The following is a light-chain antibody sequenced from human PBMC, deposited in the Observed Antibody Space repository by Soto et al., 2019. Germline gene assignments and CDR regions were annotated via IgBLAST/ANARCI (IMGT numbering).Light chain of an antibody. V-gene: IGKV3-20*01. CDR3: QHYDSSPPYT. Sequence: EIVLTQSPGTLSLSPGERATLSCRASQSVSNTYFAWYQQKPGQAPRLLIYGTSNTATGIPARFSGSRSGTDFTLTISSLEPEDSAVYYCQHYDSSPPYTFGQGTKVDIK. CDR2: GTS. CDR1: QSVSNTY. J-gene: IGKJ2*01.